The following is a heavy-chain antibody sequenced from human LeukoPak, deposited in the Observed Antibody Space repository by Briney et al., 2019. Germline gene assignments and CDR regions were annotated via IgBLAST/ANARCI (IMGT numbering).Heavy chain of an antibody. J-gene: IGHJ4*02. D-gene: IGHD4-17*01. CDR2: ISSSSYI. CDR3: ARVKVDYGDYESENYFDY. V-gene: IGHV3-21*01. CDR1: GFTFSSYS. Sequence: GGSLRLSCAASGFTFSSYSMNWVRQAPGKGLEWVSSISSSSYIYYADSVKGRFTISRDNAKNSLYLQMNSLRAEDTAVYYCARVKVDYGDYESENYFDYWGQGTLVTVSS.